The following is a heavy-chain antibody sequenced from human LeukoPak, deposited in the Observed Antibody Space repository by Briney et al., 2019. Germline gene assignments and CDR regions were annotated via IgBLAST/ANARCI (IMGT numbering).Heavy chain of an antibody. Sequence: SETLSLTCAVSGYSISSGYYWGWIRQPPGKGLEWIGSIYHSVSTYYNPSLKSRVTISVDTSKNQFSLKLSSVTAADTAVYYCARQLGYCSSTSCYTKNWFDPWGQGTLVTVSS. CDR1: GYSISSGYY. V-gene: IGHV4-38-2*01. J-gene: IGHJ5*02. D-gene: IGHD2-2*02. CDR2: IYHSVST. CDR3: ARQLGYCSSTSCYTKNWFDP.